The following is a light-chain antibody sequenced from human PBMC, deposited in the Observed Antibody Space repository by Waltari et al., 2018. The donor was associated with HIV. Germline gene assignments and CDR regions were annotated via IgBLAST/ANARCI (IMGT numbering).Light chain of an antibody. J-gene: IGLJ1*01. CDR2: DKR. V-gene: IGLV1-51*01. CDR1: TSNIGNSY. Sequence: QSVLTQPPSVSAAPGQKVTISCSGSTSNIGNSYVSWYQRLPGTATKLLIYDKRERPSGCPDRFCGSKCCTYDSLGNTVLQTGVKAEYYCGTWARGLSAGVFGTGTKVTVL. CDR3: GTWARGLSAGV.